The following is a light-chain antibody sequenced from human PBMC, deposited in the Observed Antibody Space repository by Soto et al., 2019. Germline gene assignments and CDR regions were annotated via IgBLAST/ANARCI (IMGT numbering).Light chain of an antibody. J-gene: IGKJ5*01. CDR3: QQYNYWPPIT. V-gene: IGKV3-15*01. Sequence: EIVMTQSPVTLSVSPGERDTLSCRASQCVSSNLSWYQQKPGQAPRHLIFGGSTRATGIQARFSGSGSGTEFTLTISSLQSEDFEVYYCQQYNYWPPITVGLGPRLEIK. CDR1: QCVSSN. CDR2: GGS.